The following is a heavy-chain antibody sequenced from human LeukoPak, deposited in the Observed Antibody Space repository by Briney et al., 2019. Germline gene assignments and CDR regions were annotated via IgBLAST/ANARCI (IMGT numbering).Heavy chain of an antibody. V-gene: IGHV3-30*18. CDR2: ISYDGSNK. CDR1: GFTFSSYG. D-gene: IGHD3-22*01. J-gene: IGHJ4*02. Sequence: GRSLRLSCAASGFTFSSYGMHWVRQAPGKGLEWVAVISYDGSNKYYADSVKGRFTISRDNSKNTLYLQMNSLRAEDTAVYYCAKEGYYDSSGYYFDYWGQGTLVTVSS. CDR3: AKEGYYDSSGYYFDY.